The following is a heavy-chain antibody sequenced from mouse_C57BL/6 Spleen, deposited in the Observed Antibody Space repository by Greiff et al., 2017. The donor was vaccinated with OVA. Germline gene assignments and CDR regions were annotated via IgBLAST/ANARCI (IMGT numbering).Heavy chain of an antibody. CDR1: GIDFSRYW. J-gene: IGHJ4*01. D-gene: IGHD2-5*01. Sequence: EVKLMESGGGLVQPGGSLKLSCAASGIDFSRYWMSWVRRAPGKGLEWIGEINPDSSTINYAPSLKDKFIISRDNAKNTLYLQMSKVRSEDTALYYCARYSNGGYAMDYWGQGTSVTVSS. CDR2: INPDSSTI. CDR3: ARYSNGGYAMDY. V-gene: IGHV4-1*01.